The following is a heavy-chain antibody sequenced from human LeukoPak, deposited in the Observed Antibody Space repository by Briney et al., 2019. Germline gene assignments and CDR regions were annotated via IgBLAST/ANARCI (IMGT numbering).Heavy chain of an antibody. CDR1: GDSVSSNDYY. CDR3: ARGPYYYDSSGYYWDY. Sequence: SETLSLTCTVSGDSVSSNDYYWGWIRQPPGKGLEWIGEINHSGSTNYNPSLKSRVTISVDTSKNQFSLKLSSVTAADTAVYYCARGPYYYDSSGYYWDYWGQGTLVTVSS. J-gene: IGHJ4*02. D-gene: IGHD3-22*01. V-gene: IGHV4-39*07. CDR2: INHSGST.